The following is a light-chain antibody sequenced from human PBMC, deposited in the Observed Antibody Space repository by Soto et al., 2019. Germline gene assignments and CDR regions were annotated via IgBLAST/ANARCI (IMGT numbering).Light chain of an antibody. J-gene: IGKJ1*01. CDR1: QSVSNN. CDR2: GAS. V-gene: IGKV3-15*01. CDR3: QQYNKWPQT. Sequence: EIVMTQSPGTLSLSPGERATLSCRASQSVSNNYLAWYQQKPGQAPRLLIYGASTRATGVPTRFSGSGSGTEFTLTISSLQSEDLAVYHCQQYNKWPQTFGQGTKV.